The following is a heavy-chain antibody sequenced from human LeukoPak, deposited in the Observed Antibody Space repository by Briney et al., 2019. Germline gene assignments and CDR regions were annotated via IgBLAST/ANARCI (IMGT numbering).Heavy chain of an antibody. CDR2: IKQDGSEK. Sequence: GGSLRLSCAASGFTFNPYGMHWVRQAPGKGLEWVANIKQDGSEKFYVDSVKGRFTISRDNAKNSLDLQINSLGAEDTAVYYCARGLDCRSTSCYLDNWGQGTLVTVSS. CDR1: GFTFNPYG. V-gene: IGHV3-7*01. J-gene: IGHJ4*02. D-gene: IGHD2-2*01. CDR3: ARGLDCRSTSCYLDN.